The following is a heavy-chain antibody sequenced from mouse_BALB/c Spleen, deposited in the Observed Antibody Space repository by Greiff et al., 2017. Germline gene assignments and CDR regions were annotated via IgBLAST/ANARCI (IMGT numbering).Heavy chain of an antibody. CDR2: ISSGGSYT. Sequence: EVKLVESGGDLVKPGGSLKLSCAASGFTFSSYGMSWVRQTPDKRLEWVATISSGGSYTYYPDSVKGRFTISRDNAKNTLYLQMSSLKSEDTAMYYCASLPYAMDYWGQGTSVTVSS. CDR1: GFTFSSYG. D-gene: IGHD2-10*01. CDR3: ASLPYAMDY. V-gene: IGHV5-6*01. J-gene: IGHJ4*01.